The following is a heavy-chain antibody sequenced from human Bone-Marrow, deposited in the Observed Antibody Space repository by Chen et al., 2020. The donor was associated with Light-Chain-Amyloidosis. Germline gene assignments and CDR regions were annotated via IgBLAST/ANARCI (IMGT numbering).Heavy chain of an antibody. CDR1: GGSISSYY. V-gene: IGHV4-59*01. J-gene: IGHJ4*02. D-gene: IGHD3-10*01. CDR2: IYYSGST. CDR3: ARDRRFGNFDY. Sequence: QVQLQESGPGLVKPSETLSLTCTVSGGSISSYYWSWIRQPPGKGLEWIGYIYYSGSTNYNPSLKSRVTISVDTSKNQFSLKLSSVTAADTAVYYCARDRRFGNFDYWGQGTLVTVSS.